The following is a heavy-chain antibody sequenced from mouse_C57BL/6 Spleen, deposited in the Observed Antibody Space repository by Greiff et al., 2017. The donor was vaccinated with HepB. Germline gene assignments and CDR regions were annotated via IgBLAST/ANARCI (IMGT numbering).Heavy chain of an antibody. CDR1: GYAFSSSW. Sequence: QVQLQQSGPELVKPGASVKISCKASGYAFSSSWMNWVKQRPGKGLEWIGRIYPGDGDTNYNGKFKGKATLTADKSSSTAYMQLSSLTSEDSAVYFCARLEVFNYFDYWGQGTTLTVSS. CDR2: IYPGDGDT. J-gene: IGHJ2*01. V-gene: IGHV1-82*01. CDR3: ARLEVFNYFDY.